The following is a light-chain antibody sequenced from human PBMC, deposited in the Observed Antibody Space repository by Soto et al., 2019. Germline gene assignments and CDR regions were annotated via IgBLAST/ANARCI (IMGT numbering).Light chain of an antibody. Sequence: IRVTKSPVALSLSKGERATLSCRASQSVSSYLAWYQQKPGQAPRLLIYDASNRASGVPARFSGSGSGTDFTLTISILEPEDFAVYYCQQRSNWPPIPFGQGTRLAIK. CDR1: QSVSSY. J-gene: IGKJ5*01. CDR2: DAS. V-gene: IGKV3-11*01. CDR3: QQRSNWPPIP.